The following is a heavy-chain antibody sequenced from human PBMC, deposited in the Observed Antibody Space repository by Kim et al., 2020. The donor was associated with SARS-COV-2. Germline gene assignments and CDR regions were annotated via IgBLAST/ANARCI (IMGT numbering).Heavy chain of an antibody. D-gene: IGHD5-12*01. J-gene: IGHJ4*02. CDR3: ASPSGYDPGLSY. Sequence: GGSLRLSCAASGFTVSSNYMSWVRQAPGKGLEWVSIIYSGGSTYYTDSVKGRFAISRDISKGTLSLQMNSLRAEDTAVYYCASPSGYDPGLSYWGQGTLV. CDR2: IYSGGST. CDR1: GFTVSSNY. V-gene: IGHV3-53*01.